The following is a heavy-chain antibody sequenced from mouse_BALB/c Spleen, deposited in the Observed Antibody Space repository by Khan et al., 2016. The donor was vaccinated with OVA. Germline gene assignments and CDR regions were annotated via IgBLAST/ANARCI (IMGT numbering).Heavy chain of an antibody. CDR1: GYTFNDFA. CDR2: IRTYYGDV. CDR3: VRGSGNSRFAY. Sequence: QVQLQQSGAGLVRPGVSVKISCKGSGYTFNDFAMHWVKQSHAKSLEWIGVIRTYYGDVTYNQNFKDKATMTVDRSSSTAYMERARLTSEDSGIFYCVRGSGNSRFAYWGQGTLVTVSA. D-gene: IGHD1-3*01. V-gene: IGHV1S137*01. J-gene: IGHJ3*01.